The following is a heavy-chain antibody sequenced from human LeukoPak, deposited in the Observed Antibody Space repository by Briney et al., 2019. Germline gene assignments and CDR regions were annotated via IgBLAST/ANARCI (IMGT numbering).Heavy chain of an antibody. V-gene: IGHV3-72*01. CDR1: GFSFSDHY. CDR3: TREWGSGIYNSFDF. CDR2: TRNRADSYTT. Sequence: GGSLRLSCAASGFSFSDHYMDWVRQAPGKGLEWVGRTRNRADSYTTEYAASVKGRFTISRDDSKNSLYLQMNSLKTEDTAVYYCTREWGSGIYNSFDFWGQGTLATVSS. J-gene: IGHJ4*02. D-gene: IGHD5-24*01.